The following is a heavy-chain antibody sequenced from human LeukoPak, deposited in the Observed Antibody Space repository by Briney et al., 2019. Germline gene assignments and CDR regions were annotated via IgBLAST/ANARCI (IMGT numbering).Heavy chain of an antibody. D-gene: IGHD6-13*01. Sequence: SVKVSCKASGGTFSSYAISWVRQAPGQGLEWMGGIIPIFGTANYAQKFQGRVTITADKSTSTAYMGLSSLRSEDTAVYYCARGLFGSSSWYYYYYMDVWGKGTTVTVSS. V-gene: IGHV1-69*06. J-gene: IGHJ6*03. CDR2: IIPIFGTA. CDR3: ARGLFGSSSWYYYYYMDV. CDR1: GGTFSSYA.